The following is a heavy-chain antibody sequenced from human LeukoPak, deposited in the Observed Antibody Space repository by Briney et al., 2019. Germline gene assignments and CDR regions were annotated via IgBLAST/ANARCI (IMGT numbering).Heavy chain of an antibody. CDR1: GGSISSGGYS. V-gene: IGHV4-30-2*01. J-gene: IGHJ6*02. Sequence: KPSETLSLTCAVSGGSISSGGYSWSWIRQPPGKGLEWIGYIYHSGSTYYNPSLRSRVTISVDRSKNQFSLKLSSVTAADTAVYYCARSPAGITGTTRQPDYGMDVWGQGTTVTVSS. D-gene: IGHD1-7*01. CDR3: ARSPAGITGTTRQPDYGMDV. CDR2: IYHSGST.